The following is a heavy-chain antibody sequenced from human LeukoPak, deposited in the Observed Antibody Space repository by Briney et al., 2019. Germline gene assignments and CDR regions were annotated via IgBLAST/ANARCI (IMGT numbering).Heavy chain of an antibody. Sequence: GGSLRLSCAASGFTFSSYWMSWVCQAPGKGLEWVANIKQDGSEKYYVDSVKGRFTISRDNAKNSLYLQMNSLRAEDTAVYYCARDRYGDYVDYYYGMDVWGQGTTVTVSS. CDR1: GFTFSSYW. J-gene: IGHJ6*02. CDR3: ARDRYGDYVDYYYGMDV. CDR2: IKQDGSEK. V-gene: IGHV3-7*01. D-gene: IGHD4-17*01.